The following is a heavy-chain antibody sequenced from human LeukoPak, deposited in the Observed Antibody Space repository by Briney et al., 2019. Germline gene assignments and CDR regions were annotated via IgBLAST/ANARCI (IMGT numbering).Heavy chain of an antibody. J-gene: IGHJ3*02. CDR3: ASVGYYYYDSSGPSNAFDI. CDR1: GGSISSDY. Sequence: SETLSLTCTVSGGSISSDYWSWIRQPPGKGLEWIGYIYYSGSTNYNPSLKSRVTISVDTSKNQFSLKLSSVTAADTAVYYCASVGYYYYDSSGPSNAFDIWGQGTMVTVSS. D-gene: IGHD3-22*01. V-gene: IGHV4-59*01. CDR2: IYYSGST.